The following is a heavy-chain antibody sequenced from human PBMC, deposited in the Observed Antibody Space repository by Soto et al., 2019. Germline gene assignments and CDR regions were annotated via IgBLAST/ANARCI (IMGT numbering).Heavy chain of an antibody. CDR2: ISAYNGNT. Sequence: QGQLVQSGAEVKKPGASVKVSCKASGYTFTSYGISWVRQAPGQGLEWMGWISAYNGNTNYAQKLQGRVTMTTDTSTSTAYMELRSLRSDDKAVYYCARSRFGVVTAILAYWGQGTLVTVSS. CDR1: GYTFTSYG. CDR3: ARSRFGVVTAILAY. V-gene: IGHV1-18*01. D-gene: IGHD2-21*02. J-gene: IGHJ4*02.